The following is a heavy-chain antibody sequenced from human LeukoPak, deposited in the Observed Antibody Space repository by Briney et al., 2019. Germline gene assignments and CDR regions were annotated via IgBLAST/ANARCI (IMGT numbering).Heavy chain of an antibody. CDR1: GFTSSRHA. D-gene: IGHD5-12*01. CDR3: ARDEGWLRDFDY. Sequence: GRSLRLSCAASGFTSSRHAMHWVRQAPGKGLEWVAVISYDGRNKYYADSVKGRFTVFRDNSKNTLYLQMNSLRAEDTAVYYCARDEGWLRDFDYWGQGTLVTVSS. J-gene: IGHJ4*02. V-gene: IGHV3-30*04. CDR2: ISYDGRNK.